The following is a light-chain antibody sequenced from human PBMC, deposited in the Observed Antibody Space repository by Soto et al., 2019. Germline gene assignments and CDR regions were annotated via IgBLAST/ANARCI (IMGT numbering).Light chain of an antibody. V-gene: IGKV1-39*01. J-gene: IGKJ5*01. Sequence: DIQITQSPSSLSASVGDRVTITCRASRSVSNYLSWYQHKPGQAPNLLIYAASTLQAGVPSRFRGSGSGTDFTLTISSLQPEDFATYYCQELFDSPITFGQGTRLEI. CDR1: RSVSNY. CDR3: QELFDSPIT. CDR2: AAS.